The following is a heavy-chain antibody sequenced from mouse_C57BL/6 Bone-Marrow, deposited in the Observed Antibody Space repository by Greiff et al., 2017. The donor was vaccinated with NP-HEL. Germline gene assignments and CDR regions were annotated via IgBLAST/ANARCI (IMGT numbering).Heavy chain of an antibody. J-gene: IGHJ2*01. D-gene: IGHD1-1*01. V-gene: IGHV5-6*01. CDR3: ARHDTTVGYYFDY. Sequence: EVQRVESGGDLVKPGGSLKLSCAASGFTFSSYGMSWVRQTPDKRLEWVATISSGGSYTYYPDSVKGRFTISRDNAKNTLYLQMSSLKSEDTAMYYCARHDTTVGYYFDYWGQGTTLTVSS. CDR1: GFTFSSYG. CDR2: ISSGGSYT.